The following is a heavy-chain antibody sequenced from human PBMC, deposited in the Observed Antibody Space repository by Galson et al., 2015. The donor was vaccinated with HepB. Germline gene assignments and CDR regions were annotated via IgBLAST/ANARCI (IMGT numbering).Heavy chain of an antibody. V-gene: IGHV1-46*01. CDR2: INPSGGST. CDR3: ARDSLVVVAATLGWFDP. CDR1: GYTFTSYY. Sequence: SVKVSCKASGYTFTSYYMHWVRKAPGQGLEWMGIINPSGGSTSYAQKFQGRVTMTRDTSTSTVYMELSSLRSEDTAVYYCARDSLVVVAATLGWFDPWGQGTLVTVSS. J-gene: IGHJ5*02. D-gene: IGHD2-15*01.